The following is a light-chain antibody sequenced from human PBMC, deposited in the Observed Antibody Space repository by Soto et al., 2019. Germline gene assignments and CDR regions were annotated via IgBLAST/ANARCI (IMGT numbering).Light chain of an antibody. CDR1: SSNIGAGYD. J-gene: IGLJ1*01. Sequence: QSVLTQPPSVSGAPGQRVTISCTGSSSNIGAGYDVHWYQQLPGTAPKLLIYGNSNRPSVVPDRFSGSKSGTSASLAITGLQAEDEADYYCQSYDSSLSVFYVFGTGTKLTVL. V-gene: IGLV1-40*01. CDR2: GNS. CDR3: QSYDSSLSVFYV.